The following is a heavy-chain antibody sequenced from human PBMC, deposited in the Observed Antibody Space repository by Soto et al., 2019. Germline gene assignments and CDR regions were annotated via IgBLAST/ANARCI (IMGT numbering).Heavy chain of an antibody. Sequence: SETLSLTCTVTGGSISSYYWSWIRHSPGKGLEWIGYIFYSGSTKYNPSLKGRVTISVDTSRTRFSLNLSSVTAGDTAVYYCARDKGRYDSGMDVWGQGTTVTVSS. CDR3: ARDKGRYDSGMDV. CDR2: IFYSGST. V-gene: IGHV4-59*01. J-gene: IGHJ6*02. D-gene: IGHD3-9*01. CDR1: GGSISSYY.